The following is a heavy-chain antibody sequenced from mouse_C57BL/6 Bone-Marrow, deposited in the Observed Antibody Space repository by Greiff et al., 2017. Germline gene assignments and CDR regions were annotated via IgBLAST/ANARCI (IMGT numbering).Heavy chain of an antibody. CDR1: GYAFSSSW. D-gene: IGHD1-1*01. J-gene: IGHJ4*01. V-gene: IGHV1-82*01. CDR3: ARSVVADYYAMDY. Sequence: VQLQQSGPELVKPGASVKISCKASGYAFSSSWMNWVKQRPGKGLEWIGRIYPGDGDTNYNGTFKGKATLTADKSSSTAYMQLSSLTSEDTAVYFCARSVVADYYAMDYWGQGTSVTVSA. CDR2: IYPGDGDT.